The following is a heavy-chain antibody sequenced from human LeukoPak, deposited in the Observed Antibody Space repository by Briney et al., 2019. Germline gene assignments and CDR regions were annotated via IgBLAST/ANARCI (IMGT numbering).Heavy chain of an antibody. CDR3: ARGSVEMVTRNEMAFDY. V-gene: IGHV1-69*10. D-gene: IGHD5-24*01. Sequence: GASVKVSCKASGGTFSSYAISWARQAPGQGLEWMGGIIPILGIANYAQKFQGRVTITADKSTSTAYIELSSLRSEDTAVYYCARGSVEMVTRNEMAFDYWGQGTLVTVSS. J-gene: IGHJ4*02. CDR1: GGTFSSYA. CDR2: IIPILGIA.